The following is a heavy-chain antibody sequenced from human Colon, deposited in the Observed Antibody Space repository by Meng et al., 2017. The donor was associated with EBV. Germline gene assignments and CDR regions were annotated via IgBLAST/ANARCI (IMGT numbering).Heavy chain of an antibody. V-gene: IGHV4-34*12. Sequence: NPSVTSSPHGAVIGGSLSGAVWNWIRQPPGKGLEWIGEIIHGGSPSYNPSLKSRVTISIDTSKNQLSLMLSSVTAADTAVYYCARRPTGIDYWGQGTLVTVSS. D-gene: IGHD2-8*02. J-gene: IGHJ4*02. CDR1: GGSLSGAV. CDR3: ARRPTGIDY. CDR2: IIHGGSP.